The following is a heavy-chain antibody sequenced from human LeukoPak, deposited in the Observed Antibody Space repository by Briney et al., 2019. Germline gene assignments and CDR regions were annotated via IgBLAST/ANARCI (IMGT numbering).Heavy chain of an antibody. Sequence: ASVKVSCKASGYTFTGYCMHWVRQAPGQGLEWMGWINPTSGGTKYAQKFQGRVTMTRDTSISTAYMELSRLRSDDTAVYFCARDHCVSSGCYEDYYYGMDVWGRGTTVTVSS. CDR1: GYTFTGYC. J-gene: IGHJ6*02. D-gene: IGHD2-2*01. CDR2: INPTSGGT. CDR3: ARDHCVSSGCYEDYYYGMDV. V-gene: IGHV1-2*02.